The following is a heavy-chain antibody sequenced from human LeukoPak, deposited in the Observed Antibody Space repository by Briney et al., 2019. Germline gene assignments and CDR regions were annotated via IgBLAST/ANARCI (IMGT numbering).Heavy chain of an antibody. CDR3: ASVKYSGSPHWYYYFMDG. D-gene: IGHD1-26*01. CDR2: ISGSGSTI. CDR1: GFSFSNHS. V-gene: IGHV3-48*04. Sequence: PGRTLRLSCAASGFSFSNHSMNWVPRAPRKGLEGRSYISGSGSTIYYADSVKGQFTMSRDNAKNSLYLQMNSLRTEDTAIYYCASVKYSGSPHWYYYFMDGWGKGTTVTIAS. J-gene: IGHJ6*03.